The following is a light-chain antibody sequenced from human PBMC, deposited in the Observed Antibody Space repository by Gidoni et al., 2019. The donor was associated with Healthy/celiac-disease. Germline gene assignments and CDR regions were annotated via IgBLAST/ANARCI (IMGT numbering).Light chain of an antibody. CDR2: LNSDGSH. V-gene: IGLV4-69*01. CDR1: SGHSSYA. J-gene: IGLJ3*02. CDR3: QTWGTGIRV. Sequence: QLVLTQSPSASASLGASVKLTCTLSSGHSSYAIALHQQQPEKGPRYLMKLNSDGSHSKGDGIPDRFSGPSSGAERYLTISSLQSEDEADYYCQTWGTGIRVFGGGTKLTVL.